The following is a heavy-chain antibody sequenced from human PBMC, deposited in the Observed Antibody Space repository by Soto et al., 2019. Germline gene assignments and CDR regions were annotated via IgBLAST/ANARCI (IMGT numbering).Heavy chain of an antibody. Sequence: EVQQVESGGGLVKPGGSLRLSCAASGLTFNNAWMNWVRQAPGKGLEWVGRIKSKTEGGTTDYAAPVKGRFTISRDDSKNTLYLQMNSLNTEDTAVYYCTTDVPRRPSSSSCIFDYWGQRTLVTVAS. CDR1: GLTFNNAW. CDR2: IKSKTEGGTT. V-gene: IGHV3-15*07. CDR3: TTDVPRRPSSSSCIFDY. D-gene: IGHD6-13*01. J-gene: IGHJ4*02.